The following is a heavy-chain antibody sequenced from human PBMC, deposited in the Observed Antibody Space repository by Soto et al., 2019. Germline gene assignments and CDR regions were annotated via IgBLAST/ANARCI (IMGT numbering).Heavy chain of an antibody. J-gene: IGHJ4*02. CDR3: AKDRRAGGNYGFYSDF. CDR2: SSATGAGT. V-gene: IGHV3-23*01. Sequence: GGPLRLSCAASGFTFSGYAMTWVRQAPGKGLEWVSFSSATGAGTYYADSVKGRFTISRDNSKNTLYLQMTSLRADDTAVYYCAKDRRAGGNYGFYSDFWGQGALVTVSS. CDR1: GFTFSGYA. D-gene: IGHD1-7*01.